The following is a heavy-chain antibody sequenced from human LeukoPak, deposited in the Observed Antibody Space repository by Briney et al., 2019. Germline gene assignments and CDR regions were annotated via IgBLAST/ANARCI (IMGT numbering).Heavy chain of an antibody. D-gene: IGHD2-15*01. CDR1: GYTFTSYY. V-gene: IGHV1-46*01. CDR2: INPSGGST. J-gene: IGHJ6*03. Sequence: ASVKVSCTASGYTFTSYYMHWVRQAPGQGLEWMGIINPSGGSTSYAQKFQGRVTMTRDMSTSTVYMELSSLRSEDTAVYYCARGNATTYYYYYYMDVWGKGTTVTVSS. CDR3: ARGNATTYYYYYYMDV.